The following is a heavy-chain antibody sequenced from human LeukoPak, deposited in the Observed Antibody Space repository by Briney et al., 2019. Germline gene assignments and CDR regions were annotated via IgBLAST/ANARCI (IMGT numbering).Heavy chain of an antibody. CDR3: ATSSNAPGNY. CDR2: ISSTSSTI. D-gene: IGHD2-2*01. V-gene: IGHV3-48*01. CDR1: GFTFSSYS. J-gene: IGHJ4*02. Sequence: GGSLRLSCAASGFTFSSYSMTWVRQVPGKGLEWVSYISSTSSTIHYADSVKGRITISRDNAKNSLYLQMNSLRAEDTAVYYCATSSNAPGNYWGQGTLVTVSS.